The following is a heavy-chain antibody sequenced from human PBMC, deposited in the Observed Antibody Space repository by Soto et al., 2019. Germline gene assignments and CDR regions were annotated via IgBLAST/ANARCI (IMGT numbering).Heavy chain of an antibody. D-gene: IGHD1-26*01. V-gene: IGHV3-7*05. J-gene: IGHJ4*02. CDR3: ARGGSHSSDS. CDR2: IKEDGSET. CDR1: GFTFSDFW. Sequence: EVELVESGGNLVQPGGSLRLSCAASGFTFSDFWMSWVRRAPGRGLEWVANIKEDGSETYYVDSVECRFPISRDNATKSLYLQMNSLRAEDTALYYCARGGSHSSDSWGQGALVTVSS.